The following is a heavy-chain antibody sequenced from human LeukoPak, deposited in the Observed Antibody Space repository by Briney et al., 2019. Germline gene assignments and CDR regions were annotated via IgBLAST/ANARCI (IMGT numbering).Heavy chain of an antibody. CDR2: ISGSGATI. V-gene: IGHV3-48*03. Sequence: GGSLRLSCAASGFTFSSYEMNWVRQASGKGLEWVSYISGSGATIYYADSVKGRFTISRDNAKNSLYLQMNSLRAEDTAVYYCARDVVGLGYSDYWGQGTLVTVSS. CDR3: ARDVVGLGYSDY. J-gene: IGHJ4*02. D-gene: IGHD2-21*01. CDR1: GFTFSSYE.